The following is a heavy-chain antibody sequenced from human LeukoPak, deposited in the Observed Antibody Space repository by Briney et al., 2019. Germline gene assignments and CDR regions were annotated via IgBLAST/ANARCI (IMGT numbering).Heavy chain of an antibody. J-gene: IGHJ2*01. V-gene: IGHV3-23*01. CDR1: GFTFSSYA. Sequence: HTGGSLRLSCAASGFTFSSYAMSWVRQAPGKGLEWVSAISGSGGSTYYADSVKGRFTISRDNSRNTLYLQMNSLRVEDSAVYYCARDRAPPTSWYFDLWGRGTLVTVSS. D-gene: IGHD3-10*01. CDR3: ARDRAPPTSWYFDL. CDR2: ISGSGGST.